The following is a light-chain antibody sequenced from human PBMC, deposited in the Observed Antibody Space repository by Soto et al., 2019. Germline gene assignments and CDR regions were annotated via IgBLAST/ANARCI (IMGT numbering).Light chain of an antibody. CDR1: QSVSTS. Sequence: EIVLTQSPATLSLSPGERATLSCRASQSVSTSLAWYQQKPGQAPRLLIYDASNRATGIPARFKGSGSGTDFALTISTLEPEDFAVYYCQQRRNWSPPYTFGQGTKLEIK. V-gene: IGKV3-11*01. J-gene: IGKJ2*01. CDR3: QQRRNWSPPYT. CDR2: DAS.